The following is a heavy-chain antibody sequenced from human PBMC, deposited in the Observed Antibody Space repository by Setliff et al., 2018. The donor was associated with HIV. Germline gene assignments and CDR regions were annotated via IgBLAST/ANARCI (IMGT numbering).Heavy chain of an antibody. D-gene: IGHD3-10*01. Sequence: GGSLRLSCAASGFTFSAWAMNWVRQAPGKGLEWISYISATGTSVYYADSVKGRFTISRDNARNSLHLEMNSLRAEDTAVYYCVGDGVGVVPGDAFDKWGQGTAVTVSS. CDR3: VGDGVGVVPGDAFDK. V-gene: IGHV3-48*03. CDR1: GFTFSAWA. J-gene: IGHJ3*02. CDR2: ISATGTSV.